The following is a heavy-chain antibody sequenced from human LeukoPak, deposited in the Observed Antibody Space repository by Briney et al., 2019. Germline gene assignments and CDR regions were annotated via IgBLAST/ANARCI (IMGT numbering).Heavy chain of an antibody. CDR2: IRYDGSNK. D-gene: IGHD4-17*01. CDR1: GFTFSSYG. CDR3: AKDNYDYGDYDGGDY. J-gene: IGHJ4*02. Sequence: GGSLRLSCAASGFTFSSYGMHWVRQPAGKGLEWVAFIRYDGSNKYYADSVKGRFTISRDNSRDTLHLQMNSLRAEDTAVYYCAKDNYDYGDYDGGDYWGQGTLVTLSS. V-gene: IGHV3-30*02.